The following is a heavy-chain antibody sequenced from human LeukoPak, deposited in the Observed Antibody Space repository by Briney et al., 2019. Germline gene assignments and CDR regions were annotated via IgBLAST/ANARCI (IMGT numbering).Heavy chain of an antibody. CDR2: IYYTGTS. J-gene: IGHJ3*02. CDR3: ARQGIDAFDI. CDR1: GGSISSHY. Sequence: SEALSLTCTVSGGSISSHYWSWIRQPPGKGLEWIAYIYYTGTSNYNPSLKSRVTISVDTSKNQISLRLSSVTAADTAVYYCARQGIDAFDIWGQGTLVTVSS. V-gene: IGHV4-59*08.